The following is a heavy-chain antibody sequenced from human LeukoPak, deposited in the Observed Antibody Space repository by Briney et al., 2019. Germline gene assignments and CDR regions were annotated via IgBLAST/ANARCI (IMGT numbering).Heavy chain of an antibody. CDR3: ARQGGSYRRGDY. CDR2: IYYSGST. CDR1: GGSISSSSYY. D-gene: IGHD1-26*01. V-gene: IGHV4-39*01. J-gene: IGHJ4*02. Sequence: SETLSLTCTVSGGSISSSSYYWGWIRQPPGKGLEWIGSIYYSGSTYYNPSLKSRVTISVDTSKNQFSLKLSPVTAADTAVYYCARQGGSYRRGDYWGQGTLVTVSS.